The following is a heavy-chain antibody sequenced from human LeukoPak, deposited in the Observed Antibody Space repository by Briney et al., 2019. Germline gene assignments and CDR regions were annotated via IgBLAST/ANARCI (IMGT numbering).Heavy chain of an antibody. CDR3: AREAMDPSRGFDY. Sequence: PGGSLRLSCAASGFTFSSYSMNWVRQAPGKGLEWVSSISSSSSYIYYADSVKGRFTISRDNAKNSLYLQMNSLRAEDTAVYYCAREAMDPSRGFDYWGQGTLVTVSS. CDR1: GFTFSSYS. J-gene: IGHJ4*02. V-gene: IGHV3-21*01. CDR2: ISSSSSYI. D-gene: IGHD5-18*01.